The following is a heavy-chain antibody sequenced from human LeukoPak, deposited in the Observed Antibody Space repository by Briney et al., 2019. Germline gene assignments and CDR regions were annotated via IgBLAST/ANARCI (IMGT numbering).Heavy chain of an antibody. J-gene: IGHJ4*02. CDR1: GYIFTNYD. D-gene: IGHD6-6*01. V-gene: IGHV1-3*01. CDR3: AGAFSASSSTIDY. CDR2: VSGGKGNT. Sequence: GASVKVSCKTSGYIFTNYDINWVRQAPGQGLEWMGWVSGGKGNTKYSEKFQGRITITRDTSATTAYLELSSLRSEDSTVYFCAGAFSASSSTIDYWGQGTLVIVSP.